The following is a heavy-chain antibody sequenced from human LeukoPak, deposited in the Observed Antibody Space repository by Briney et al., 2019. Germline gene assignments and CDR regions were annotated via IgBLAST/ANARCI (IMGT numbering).Heavy chain of an antibody. CDR3: AKDLDYDILTGLDY. Sequence: TGGSLRLSCAASGFTFSSYAMSWVRQAPGKGLEWVSAISGSGGSTYYADSVKGRSTISRDNSKNTLYLQMHSLRAEDTAVYYCAKDLDYDILTGLDYWGQGTLVTVSS. J-gene: IGHJ4*02. D-gene: IGHD3-9*01. V-gene: IGHV3-23*01. CDR2: ISGSGGST. CDR1: GFTFSSYA.